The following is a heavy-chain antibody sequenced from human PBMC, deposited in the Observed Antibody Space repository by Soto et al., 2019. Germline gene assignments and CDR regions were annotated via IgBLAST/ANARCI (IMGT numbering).Heavy chain of an antibody. D-gene: IGHD2-21*02. J-gene: IGHJ4*02. V-gene: IGHV3-23*01. CDR2: ISGSGGST. Sequence: GGSLRLSCAASGFTFSSYAMSWVRQAPGKGLEWVSAISGSGGSTYYADSVKGRFTISRDNSKNTLYLQMKSLRAEDTAVYYCAKQNGYGGNSELEYWGQGTLVTVSS. CDR1: GFTFSSYA. CDR3: AKQNGYGGNSELEY.